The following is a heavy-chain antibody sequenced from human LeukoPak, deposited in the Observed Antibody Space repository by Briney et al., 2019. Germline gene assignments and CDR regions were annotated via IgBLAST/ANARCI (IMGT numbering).Heavy chain of an antibody. CDR1: GGSISSYY. CDR3: ARLVLVRGLYYFDY. V-gene: IGHV4-59*08. Sequence: SETLSLTCTVSGGSISSYYWSWIRQPPGKGLEWIGYIYYSGSTNYNPSLKSRVTISVDTPKNQFSLKLSSVTAADTAVYYCARLVLVRGLYYFDYWGQGTLVTVSS. J-gene: IGHJ4*02. CDR2: IYYSGST. D-gene: IGHD3-10*01.